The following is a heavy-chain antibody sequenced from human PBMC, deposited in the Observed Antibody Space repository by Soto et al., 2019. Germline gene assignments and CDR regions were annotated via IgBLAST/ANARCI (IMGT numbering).Heavy chain of an antibody. V-gene: IGHV1-8*01. CDR3: ARERTRGFDP. CDR1: GYTFTSYD. J-gene: IGHJ5*02. CDR2: MNPNSGKT. Sequence: GASVKVSCKASGYTFTSYDMNWVRQATGQGLEWMGWMNPNSGKTAYAQKFQGRVTMTRNTSISTAHMELSSLRSEDTAVYYCARERTRGFDPWGQGTLVTVSS.